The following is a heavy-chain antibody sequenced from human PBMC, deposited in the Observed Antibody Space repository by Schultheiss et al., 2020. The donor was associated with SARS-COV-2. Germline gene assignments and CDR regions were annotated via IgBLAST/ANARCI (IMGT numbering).Heavy chain of an antibody. Sequence: GGSLRLSCAASGFTFSSYAMSWVRQAPGKGVEWVAGLAFDGGNTYYADSVKGRFTISRDTSKNTLYLQMNSLRPEDTAVYYCAKDRTLTGRIARYLFDYWGQGTLVTVSS. J-gene: IGHJ4*02. CDR3: AKDRTLTGRIARYLFDY. D-gene: IGHD2-15*01. CDR2: LAFDGGNT. V-gene: IGHV3-30*18. CDR1: GFTFSSYA.